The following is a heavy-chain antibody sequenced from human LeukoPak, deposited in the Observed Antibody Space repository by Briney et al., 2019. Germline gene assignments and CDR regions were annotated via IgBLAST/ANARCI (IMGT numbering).Heavy chain of an antibody. CDR3: ARDGSGTGTRRTYDY. V-gene: IGHV1-8*01. Sequence: GASVNVSCKASGYTFTSYDINWVRQATGQGLEWMGWMNPNSGNTGYAQKFQGRVTMTRNTSISTAYMELSSLRSEDTAVYYCARDGSGTGTRRTYDYWGQGTLVTVSS. J-gene: IGHJ4*02. D-gene: IGHD1-7*01. CDR2: MNPNSGNT. CDR1: GYTFTSYD.